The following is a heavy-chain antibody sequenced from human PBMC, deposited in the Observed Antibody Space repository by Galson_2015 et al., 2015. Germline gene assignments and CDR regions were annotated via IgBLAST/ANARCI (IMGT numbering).Heavy chain of an antibody. CDR1: GFTFDDYA. CDR2: INWNSGSI. D-gene: IGHD3-22*01. J-gene: IGHJ4*02. CDR3: AKDSAVVVTLYYFDY. Sequence: SLRLSCAASGFTFDDYAMHWVRQAPGKGLEWVSGINWNSGSIGYADSVKGRFTISRDNAKNSLYLHMNSLRAEDTALYYYAKDSAVVVTLYYFDYWGQGTLVTVSS. V-gene: IGHV3-9*01.